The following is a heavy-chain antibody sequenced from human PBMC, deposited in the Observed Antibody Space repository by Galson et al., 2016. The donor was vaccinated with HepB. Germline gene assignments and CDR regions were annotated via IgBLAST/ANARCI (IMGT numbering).Heavy chain of an antibody. D-gene: IGHD3-22*01. CDR3: ARTYYYDSRGPRDFDYMDV. V-gene: IGHV4-59*01. CDR1: GGSISSYS. Sequence: SETLSLTCTVSGGSISSYSWNWIRQPPGKGLEWIGYIYYSGSTNYNPSLKSRVTISVDTSTNQFSLKLSSVTAADTAMYYCARTYYYDSRGPRDFDYMDVWGKGTTVTVSS. CDR2: IYYSGST. J-gene: IGHJ6*03.